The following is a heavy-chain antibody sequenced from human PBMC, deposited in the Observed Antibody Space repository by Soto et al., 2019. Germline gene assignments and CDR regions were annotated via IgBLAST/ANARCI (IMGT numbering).Heavy chain of an antibody. CDR3: AREGNNDFWSGYHNWFDP. V-gene: IGHV4-39*07. CDR2: IYYSGST. D-gene: IGHD3-3*01. J-gene: IGHJ5*02. Sequence: PSETLSLTCTVSGGSISSSSYYWGWIRQPPGKGLEWIGSIYYSGSTYYNPSLKSRVTISVDTSKNQFSLKLSSVTAADTAVYYCAREGNNDFWSGYHNWFDPWGQGTLVTVSS. CDR1: GGSISSSSYY.